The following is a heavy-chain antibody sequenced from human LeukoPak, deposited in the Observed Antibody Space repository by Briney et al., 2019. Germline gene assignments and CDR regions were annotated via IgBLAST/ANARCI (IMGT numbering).Heavy chain of an antibody. D-gene: IGHD6-13*01. CDR1: GGSIGSSSYY. CDR2: IYYSGRT. CDR3: ASLRQQLVSNYYMDV. J-gene: IGHJ6*03. Sequence: SETLSLTCAVSGGSIGSSSYYWGWIRQPPGKGLEWIGSIYYSGRTYYNPSLKSRVTISVDTSKNQFSLKLSSVTAADTAVYYCASLRQQLVSNYYMDVWGKGTTVTVSS. V-gene: IGHV4-39*07.